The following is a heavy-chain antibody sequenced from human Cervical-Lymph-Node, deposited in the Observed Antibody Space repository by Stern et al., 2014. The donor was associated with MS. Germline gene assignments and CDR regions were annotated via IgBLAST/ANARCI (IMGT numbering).Heavy chain of an antibody. CDR3: ARDCRLRYFDNYGMDV. CDR2: IYTSGTT. J-gene: IGHJ6*02. D-gene: IGHD3-9*01. CDR1: GGSISSGSYY. Sequence: VQLVESGPGLVKPSQTLSLTCTVSGGSISSGSYYWSWIRQPAGKGLGWIGRIYTSGTTNYNPALKSRVPISVDTSKNQFSLKLSSVTAADTAVYYCARDCRLRYFDNYGMDVWGQGTTVTVSS. V-gene: IGHV4-61*02.